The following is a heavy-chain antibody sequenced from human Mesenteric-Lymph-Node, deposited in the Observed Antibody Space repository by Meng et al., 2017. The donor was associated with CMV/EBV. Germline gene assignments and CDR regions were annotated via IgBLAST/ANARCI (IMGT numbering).Heavy chain of an antibody. D-gene: IGHD2-2*01. CDR2: INSDGSST. CDR1: GFTFSSYW. J-gene: IGHJ6*02. CDR3: TVVVPTALIGDV. Sequence: GESLKISCAASGFTFSSYWMHWVRQAPGKGLVWVSRINSDGSSTSYADSVKGRFTISRDNAKNTLYLQMNSLRAEDTAVYFCTVVVPTALIGDVWGQGTTVTVSS. V-gene: IGHV3-74*01.